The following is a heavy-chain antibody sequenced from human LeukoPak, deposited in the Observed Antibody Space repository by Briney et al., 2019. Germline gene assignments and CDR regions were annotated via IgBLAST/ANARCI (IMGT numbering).Heavy chain of an antibody. D-gene: IGHD3-22*01. V-gene: IGHV3-30-3*01. J-gene: IGHJ4*02. CDR2: ISHDGSES. CDR3: ASDYDSSGYYYEGY. CDR1: GFTFSSHA. Sequence: GGSLRLSCAASGFTFSSHAMVWVRQAPGKGLEWVSFISHDGSESFHTESVKGRFTISRDNFKNTVDLQVSGLKEEDTAVYYCASDYDSSGYYYEGYWGQGTLVTVSS.